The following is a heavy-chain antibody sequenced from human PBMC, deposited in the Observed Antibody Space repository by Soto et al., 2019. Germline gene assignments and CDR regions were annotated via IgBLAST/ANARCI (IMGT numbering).Heavy chain of an antibody. CDR1: GFTFSSYA. CDR3: AKDWENDSSGYSCGLWDY. CDR2: ISGSGGST. V-gene: IGHV3-23*01. Sequence: VQLLESGGGLVQPGGSLRLSCAASGFTFSSYAMSWVRQAPGKGLEWVSAISGSGGSTYYADSVEGRFTISKDNXKXTXXVTMSSLRAEDTAVYYCAKDWENDSSGYSCGLWDYWGRGTLVTVSS. D-gene: IGHD3-22*01. J-gene: IGHJ4*02.